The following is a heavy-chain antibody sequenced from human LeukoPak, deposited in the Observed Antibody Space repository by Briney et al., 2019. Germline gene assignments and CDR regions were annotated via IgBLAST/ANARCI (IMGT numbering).Heavy chain of an antibody. Sequence: GGSLRLSCAASGFTFSRSWMHWVRQAPGKGLEWVASIKEDGSEKYYVDSVKGRFTISRDNAKNSLYLQMNSLRAEDTAVYYCARDLSIPSFYIGPDYWGQGTLVTVSS. J-gene: IGHJ4*02. CDR2: IKEDGSEK. CDR1: GFTFSRSW. V-gene: IGHV3-7*01. CDR3: ARDLSIPSFYIGPDY. D-gene: IGHD6-6*01.